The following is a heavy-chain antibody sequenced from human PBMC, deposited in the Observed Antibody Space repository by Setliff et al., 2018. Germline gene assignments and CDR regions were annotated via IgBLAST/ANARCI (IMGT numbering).Heavy chain of an antibody. CDR2: IGASGDRT. V-gene: IGHV3-23*01. Sequence: PGGSLRLSCVASTFTFSKYAITWVRQAPGKGLEWVSSIGASGDRTYYADSVKGRFTISRDNSRNSLYLQMNSLRVEDTGVYYCARATKLWFGGPPVEYFQEWGRGTLVTVSS. CDR1: TFTFSKYA. CDR3: ARATKLWFGGPPVEYFQE. J-gene: IGHJ1*01. D-gene: IGHD3-10*01.